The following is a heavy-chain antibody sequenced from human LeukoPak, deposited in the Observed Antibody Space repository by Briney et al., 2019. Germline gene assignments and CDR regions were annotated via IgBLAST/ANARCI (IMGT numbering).Heavy chain of an antibody. J-gene: IGHJ6*02. CDR3: ATYTNWVAGDV. CDR2: IKKDGSVK. Sequence: GGSLRLSCAGSGFSFSSNTMSWVRQAPGKGLEWVADIKKDGSVKDYVDSVKGRFTISRDNAKNSLYLQMDSLRAEDTAVYYCATYTNWVAGDVWGQGTTVSVSS. V-gene: IGHV3-7*01. D-gene: IGHD7-27*01. CDR1: GFSFSSNT.